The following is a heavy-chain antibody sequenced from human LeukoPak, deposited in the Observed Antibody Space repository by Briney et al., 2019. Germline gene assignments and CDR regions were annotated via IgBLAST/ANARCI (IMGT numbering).Heavy chain of an antibody. Sequence: GGSLRLSCAASGFTFSSYGMSWVRQAPGKGLEWVSAISGSGGSTYYADSVRGRFTISRDNSKNTLYLQMNTLRAEDTAVYYCAKDSSSWSAFDYWGPGTLVTVSS. D-gene: IGHD6-13*01. J-gene: IGHJ4*02. CDR2: ISGSGGST. CDR3: AKDSSSWSAFDY. V-gene: IGHV3-23*01. CDR1: GFTFSSYG.